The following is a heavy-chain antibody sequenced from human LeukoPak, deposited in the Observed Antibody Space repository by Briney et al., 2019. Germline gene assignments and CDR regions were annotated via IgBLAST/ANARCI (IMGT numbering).Heavy chain of an antibody. V-gene: IGHV1-69*05. Sequence: ASVKVSCKASGYTFTGYYMHWVRQAPGQGLEWMGRIIPIFGTANYAQKFQGRVTITTDESTSTAYMELSSLRSEDTAVYYCASSGRSMTTVTYDDYWGQGTLVTVSS. CDR2: IIPIFGTA. D-gene: IGHD4-17*01. CDR1: GYTFTGYY. J-gene: IGHJ4*02. CDR3: ASSGRSMTTVTYDDY.